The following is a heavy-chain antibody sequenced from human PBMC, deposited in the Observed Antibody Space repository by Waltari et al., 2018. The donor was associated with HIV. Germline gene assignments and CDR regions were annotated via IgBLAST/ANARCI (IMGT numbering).Heavy chain of an antibody. J-gene: IGHJ4*02. D-gene: IGHD4-17*01. CDR1: AFTFNNYA. CDR3: AKSYGDYLRRYFFDY. CDR2: RRGSGGTT. V-gene: IGHV3-23*01. Sequence: EALLLESGGDLVRPGGSLRLSCVASAFTFNNYALSWVRQAPGKGLEWVSSRRGSGGTTYYADSVKGRFTVSRDNSKNTMYLQMNSLRAGDTAIYYCAKSYGDYLRRYFFDYWGQGTLVTVSS.